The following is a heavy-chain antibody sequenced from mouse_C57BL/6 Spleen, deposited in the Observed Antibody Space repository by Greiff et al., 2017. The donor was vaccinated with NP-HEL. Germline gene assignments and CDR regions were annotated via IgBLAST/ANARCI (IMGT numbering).Heavy chain of an antibody. CDR2: ISGGGGNT. V-gene: IGHV5-9*01. D-gene: IGHD1-1*01. CDR1: GFTFSSYP. Sequence: EVQLVESGGGLVKPGGSLKLSCAASGFTFSSYPMSWVRQTPEKRLEWVATISGGGGNTYYPDSVKGRFTISRDNAKNTLYLQMSSLRSEDTALYYCARHYYGSSPYFDYWGQGTTLTVSS. J-gene: IGHJ2*01. CDR3: ARHYYGSSPYFDY.